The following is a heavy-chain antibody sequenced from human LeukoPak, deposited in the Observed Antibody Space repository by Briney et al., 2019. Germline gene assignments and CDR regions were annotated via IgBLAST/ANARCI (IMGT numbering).Heavy chain of an antibody. CDR1: GGSITNYY. D-gene: IGHD1-1*01. V-gene: IGHV4-59*01. Sequence: SETLSLTCTVSGGSITNYYWNWLRQPPGKGLEWIGYIYYTGGTDHNPSLKSRLTISVDTSKNQFSLRLTSVIAADTAVYYCAWGSLEHSSILEKWGQGTLVTVSA. CDR3: AWGSLEHSSILEK. J-gene: IGHJ4*02. CDR2: IYYTGGT.